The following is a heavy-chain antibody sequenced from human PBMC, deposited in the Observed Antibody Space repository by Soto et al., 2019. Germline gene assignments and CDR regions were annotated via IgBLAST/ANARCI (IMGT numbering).Heavy chain of an antibody. V-gene: IGHV1-18*01. CDR2: ISAYNGNT. CDR3: AAVKQQLVTLGYYFDY. D-gene: IGHD6-13*01. CDR1: GYTFTSYG. Sequence: GASVKVSCKASGYTFTSYGISWVRQAPGQGLEWMGWISAYNGNTNYAQKLQGRVTMTTDTSTSTAYMELRSLRSDDTAVYYCAAVKQQLVTLGYYFDYWGQGTLVTVSS. J-gene: IGHJ4*02.